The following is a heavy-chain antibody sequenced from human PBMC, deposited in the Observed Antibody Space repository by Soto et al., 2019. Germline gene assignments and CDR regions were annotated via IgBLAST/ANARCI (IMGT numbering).Heavy chain of an antibody. V-gene: IGHV4-34*01. CDR1: GGSFSGYY. J-gene: IGHJ4*02. Sequence: AETLSLTCAVYGGSFSGYYWSWIRQPPGKGLEWIGEINHSGSTNYNPSLKSRVTISVDTSKNQFSLKLSSVTAADTAVYYCARSRGDIVVVPAAEFDYWGQGTLVTVSS. CDR3: ARSRGDIVVVPAAEFDY. D-gene: IGHD2-2*01. CDR2: INHSGST.